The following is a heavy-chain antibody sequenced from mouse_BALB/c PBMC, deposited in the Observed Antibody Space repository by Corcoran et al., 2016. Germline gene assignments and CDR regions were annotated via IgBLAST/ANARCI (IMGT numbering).Heavy chain of an antibody. D-gene: IGHD2-14*01. J-gene: IGHJ3*01. CDR2: INTYIGEP. Sequence: QIQLVQSGPELKKPGETVKISCKASGYTFTNYGMNWVKQAPGKGLKWMGWINTYIGEPTYADDFKGRFAFSLETSASTAYLQINNLKNEDTATYFCARSYYRYDGGFAYWGQGTLVTVSA. CDR3: ARSYYRYDGGFAY. V-gene: IGHV9-3-1*01. CDR1: GYTFTNYG.